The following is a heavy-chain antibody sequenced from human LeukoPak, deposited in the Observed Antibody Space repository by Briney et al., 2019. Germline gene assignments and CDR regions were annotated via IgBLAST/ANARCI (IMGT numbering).Heavy chain of an antibody. D-gene: IGHD1-1*01. J-gene: IGHJ4*02. V-gene: IGHV3-48*01. CDR2: ISSSSSNI. Sequence: GGSLRLSCTASGFPLSIYSKNWAPQAPGRGLDWISYISSSSSNIYYLDSVQGRLTVSRDNERNSLFLQIDSPRAEDTAVYYCVRVKGTYFDYWGQGSLVTVSS. CDR3: VRVKGTYFDY. CDR1: GFPLSIYS.